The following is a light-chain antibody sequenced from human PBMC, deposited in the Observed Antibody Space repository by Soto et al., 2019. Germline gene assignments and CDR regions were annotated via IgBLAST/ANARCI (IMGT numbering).Light chain of an antibody. J-gene: IGKJ2*01. CDR2: KVS. Sequence: DVVMTQSPLSLPVTLGQPASISCRSSQSLVYSDGHTYLNWFQQRPGQSPRRLIYKVSNRDSGVPDRFSGSGSGTDFTLKISRVEAEDIAVYYCMQSTHWPFTFAQGTKLEIK. CDR3: MQSTHWPFT. V-gene: IGKV2-30*01. CDR1: QSLVYSDGHTY.